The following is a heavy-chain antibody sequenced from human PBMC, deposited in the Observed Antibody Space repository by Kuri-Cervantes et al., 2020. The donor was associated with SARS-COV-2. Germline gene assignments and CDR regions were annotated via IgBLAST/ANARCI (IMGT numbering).Heavy chain of an antibody. CDR2: INHSGST. CDR1: GGSFSGYY. Sequence: GSLRLSCAVYGGSFSGYYWSWIRQPPGKGLEWIGEINHSGSTNYNPSLKSRVTVSVDTSKNQFSLKLSSVTAADTAVYYCARGRYSSGFWGTKNWFDPWGQGTLVTVSS. CDR3: ARGRYSSGFWGTKNWFDP. J-gene: IGHJ5*02. D-gene: IGHD6-19*01. V-gene: IGHV4-34*01.